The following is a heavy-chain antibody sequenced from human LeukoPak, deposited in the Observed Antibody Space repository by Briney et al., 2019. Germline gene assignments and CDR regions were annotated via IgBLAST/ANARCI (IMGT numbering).Heavy chain of an antibody. CDR3: ARDRSGGSSTNEAFDI. D-gene: IGHD2-15*01. J-gene: IGHJ3*02. V-gene: IGHV3-30-3*01. Sequence: PGGSLRLSCAASGFTFSSYAMHWVRQAPGKGLEWVAVISYDGSNKYYADSVKGRFTISRDNSKNTLYLQMNSLRAEDTAVYYCARDRSGGSSTNEAFDIWGQGAMVTVSS. CDR1: GFTFSSYA. CDR2: ISYDGSNK.